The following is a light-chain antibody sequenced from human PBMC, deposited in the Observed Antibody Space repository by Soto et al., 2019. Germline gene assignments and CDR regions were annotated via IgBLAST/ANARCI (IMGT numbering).Light chain of an antibody. J-gene: IGKJ1*01. V-gene: IGKV1-9*01. CDR3: QQLGT. CDR2: AAS. CDR1: QGISSY. Sequence: DIHLTQSPSFLSASVGDRVTITCRASQGISSYLAWYQQKPGKAPKLLIYAASTLQSGVPSRFSGSGSGTEFTLTISSLQPEDFATYYCQQLGTLGQGTKVEIK.